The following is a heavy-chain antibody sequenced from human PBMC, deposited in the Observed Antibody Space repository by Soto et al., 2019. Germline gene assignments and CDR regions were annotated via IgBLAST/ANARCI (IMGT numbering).Heavy chain of an antibody. CDR2: MYYRGST. J-gene: IGHJ4*02. CDR1: GGSISSYY. CDR3: AISYYDFWRGYLYFDY. V-gene: IGHV4-59*01. Sequence: PSETLSLTCTVSGGSISSYYWSWIRPPPGKGLEWIGYMYYRGSTNYHPSLKSRVTISVDTSKNKFSLKLSSVTAADTAVYYCAISYYDFWRGYLYFDYWGQRTLVTVSS. D-gene: IGHD3-3*01.